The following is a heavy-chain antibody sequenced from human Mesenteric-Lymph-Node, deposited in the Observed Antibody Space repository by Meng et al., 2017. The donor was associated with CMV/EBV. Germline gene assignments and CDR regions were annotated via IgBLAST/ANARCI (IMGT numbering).Heavy chain of an antibody. D-gene: IGHD6-19*01. CDR3: ARATGYSSNY. CDR2: INPNSGGT. Sequence: ASVKVSCKASGYTLTDYYLHWVRQAPGQGLERMGWINPNSGGTNYAQNFQGRVTMTRDTSISTAYMELRRLRYDDTAIYYCARATGYSSNYWGQGTLVTVSS. CDR1: GYTLTDYY. J-gene: IGHJ4*02. V-gene: IGHV1-2*02.